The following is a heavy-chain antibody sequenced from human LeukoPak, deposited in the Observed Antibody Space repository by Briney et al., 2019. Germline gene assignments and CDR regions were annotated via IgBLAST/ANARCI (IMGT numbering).Heavy chain of an antibody. CDR3: ARDWLAGNPYHAFDL. D-gene: IGHD3-22*01. CDR2: IKEDGSEE. Sequence: GSLRLSCAASGFTFSSYWMSWVRQAPGKGLERVANIKEDGSEEYYVDSVKGRFSISRDNAKNSLYLQMNSLRAEDTAVYYCARDWLAGNPYHAFDLWGKGTMVTVSS. CDR1: GFTFSSYW. V-gene: IGHV3-7*01. J-gene: IGHJ3*01.